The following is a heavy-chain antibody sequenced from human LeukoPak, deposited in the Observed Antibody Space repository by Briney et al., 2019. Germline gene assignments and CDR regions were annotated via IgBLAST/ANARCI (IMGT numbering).Heavy chain of an antibody. J-gene: IGHJ4*02. Sequence: ASVTVSCKASGYTFTSYDINWVRQAPGQGLEWMGWMNPNSGNTGYAQKFQGRVTMTRNTSISTAYMELSSLRSEDTAVYYCATNTWSSGYWSFDYWGQGTLVTVSS. D-gene: IGHD3-22*01. CDR3: ATNTWSSGYWSFDY. CDR2: MNPNSGNT. CDR1: GYTFTSYD. V-gene: IGHV1-8*01.